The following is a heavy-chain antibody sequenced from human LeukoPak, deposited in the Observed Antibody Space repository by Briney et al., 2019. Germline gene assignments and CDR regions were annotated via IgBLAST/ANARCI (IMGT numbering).Heavy chain of an antibody. CDR2: IYHSGST. V-gene: IGHV4-30-2*02. CDR3: ARSQKGSITIFGVVRRPDYYYYMDV. Sequence: SETLSLTCTVSGGSISSGGYYWSWIRQPPGKGLEWIGYIYHSGSTYYNPSLKSRVTISVDRSKNQFSLKLSSVTAADTAVYYCARSQKGSITIFGVVRRPDYYYYMDVWGKGTTVTVSS. D-gene: IGHD3-3*01. J-gene: IGHJ6*03. CDR1: GGSISSGGYY.